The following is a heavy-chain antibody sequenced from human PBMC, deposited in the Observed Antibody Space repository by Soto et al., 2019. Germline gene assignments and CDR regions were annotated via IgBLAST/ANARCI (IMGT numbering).Heavy chain of an antibody. J-gene: IGHJ4*02. CDR3: AGDQGGQSVNFIFDK. V-gene: IGHV3-33*01. CDR1: GFPFSDTV. D-gene: IGHD3-16*01. CDR2: VSFQGRDT. Sequence: GGSLRLSCATSGFPFSDTVMHWVRQAPGKGLEWVAFVSFQGRDTVYADSVKGRFTISRDNSKNTLTLQMNRLRADDTAVYYCAGDQGGQSVNFIFDKWGLGTLVTVSS.